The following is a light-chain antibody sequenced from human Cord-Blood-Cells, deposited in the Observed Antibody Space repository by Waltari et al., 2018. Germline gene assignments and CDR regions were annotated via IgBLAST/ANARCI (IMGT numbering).Light chain of an antibody. V-gene: IGLV2-8*01. CDR1: SSEVGGYNY. CDR3: SSYAGSNNLV. CDR2: EVS. J-gene: IGLJ2*01. Sequence: QSALTQPPSASGSPGHSVTISCTGTSSEVGGYNYVSWYQQHPGKAPKLMIYEVSKRPSGVPDRFSGSKSGNTASLTVSGLQAEDEADYYCSSYAGSNNLVFGGGTKLTVL.